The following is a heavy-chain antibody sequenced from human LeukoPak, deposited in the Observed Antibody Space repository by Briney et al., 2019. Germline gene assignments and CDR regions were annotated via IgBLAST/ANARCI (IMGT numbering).Heavy chain of an antibody. V-gene: IGHV4-34*01. Sequence: SETLSLTCAVYGGSFSGYYWSWIRQPPGKGLEWIGEINHSGSTNYNPSLKSRVTISVDTSKNQFSLKLSSVTAADTAVYYCARVGDYYDSSGYYYNWFDPWGQGTLVTVSS. CDR2: INHSGST. CDR1: GGSFSGYY. CDR3: ARVGDYYDSSGYYYNWFDP. J-gene: IGHJ5*02. D-gene: IGHD3-22*01.